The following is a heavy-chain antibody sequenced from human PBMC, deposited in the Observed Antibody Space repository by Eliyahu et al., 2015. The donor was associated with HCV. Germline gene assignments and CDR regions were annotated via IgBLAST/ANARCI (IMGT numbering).Heavy chain of an antibody. V-gene: IGHV3-53*01. CDR2: IYTDGTT. D-gene: IGHD5-18*01. CDR1: GFIVSSKY. CDR3: ARWDGNSYGL. J-gene: IGHJ4*02. Sequence: EVXLVESGGGLNQPGGSLXLSCAACGFIVSSKYMSWVRQAPGXRLEWVSMIYTDGTTHYADSAKGRFTIYRDTSQNMLYLQMNSLRAEDTAVYYCARWDGNSYGLWGQGTLVTVSS.